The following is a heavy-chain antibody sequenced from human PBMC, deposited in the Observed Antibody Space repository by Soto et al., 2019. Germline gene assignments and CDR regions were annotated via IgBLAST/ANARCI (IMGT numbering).Heavy chain of an antibody. V-gene: IGHV3-48*03. J-gene: IGHJ4*02. D-gene: IGHD6-19*01. CDR1: GFTFSSYE. CDR2: ISSSLSTI. CDR3: ARATGYSSAWDFDY. Sequence: GGSLRLSCAASGFTFSSYEMNWVRQAPGKGLEWVSYISSSLSTIYYADSVKGRFTISRDNAKNSLYLQMNSLRAEDSAVYYCARATGYSSAWDFDYWGQGTLVTVSS.